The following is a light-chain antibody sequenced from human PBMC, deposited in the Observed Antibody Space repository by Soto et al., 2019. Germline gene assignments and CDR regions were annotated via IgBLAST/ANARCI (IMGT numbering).Light chain of an antibody. V-gene: IGLV2-14*03. CDR3: SSFTSDRTYV. CDR2: GVT. Sequence: QSALTQPTSVSGSPGQSITISCTGNHNDIGTYDYVSWYQQHPGRAPRLLIYGVTTRPSGISDRFSASKSGLTASLTISGLQPEDEADYYCSSFTSDRTYVFGPATKVT. J-gene: IGLJ1*01. CDR1: HNDIGTYDY.